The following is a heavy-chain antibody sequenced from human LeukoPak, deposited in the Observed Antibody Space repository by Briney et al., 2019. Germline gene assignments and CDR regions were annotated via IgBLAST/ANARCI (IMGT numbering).Heavy chain of an antibody. D-gene: IGHD5-24*01. Sequence: ASVKVSCKAAGYTFTSYYMHWVGQAPGQGLEWMGIINPSGGGRSYAQKFQGRVTMTRDTSTSTVYMELSRLRSEDTAVYYCARDPPGRAGYIPHYYYGMDVWGQGPTVTVSS. CDR2: INPSGGGR. V-gene: IGHV1-46*01. CDR1: GYTFTSYY. CDR3: ARDPPGRAGYIPHYYYGMDV. J-gene: IGHJ6*02.